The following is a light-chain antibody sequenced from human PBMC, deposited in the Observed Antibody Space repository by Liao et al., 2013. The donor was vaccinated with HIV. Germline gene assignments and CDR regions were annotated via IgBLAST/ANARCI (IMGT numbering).Light chain of an antibody. CDR1: NIGSKS. V-gene: IGLV3-21*01. CDR3: QVWDSSSDHPGV. J-gene: IGLJ2*01. CDR2: YDS. Sequence: SYVLTQPPSVSVAPGETARLTCGGNNIGSKSVHWYQQKPGQAPVLVIYYDSDRPSGIPERFSGSNSGNTATLTISRVEAGDEADYYCQVWDSSSDHPGVFGGGTKLTVL.